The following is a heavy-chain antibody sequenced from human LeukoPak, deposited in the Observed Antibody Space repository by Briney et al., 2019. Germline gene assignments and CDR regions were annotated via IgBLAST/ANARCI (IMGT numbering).Heavy chain of an antibody. CDR1: GGTFSSYA. V-gene: IGHV1-69*05. Sequence: GASVKVSCKASGGTFSSYAISWVRQAPGQGLEWMGGIIPIFGTANYAQKFQGRVTITTDESTSTAYMELSSLRSEDTAVYYCARDLGYCTNGVCPYYYYYMDVWGKGTTVTVSS. D-gene: IGHD2-8*01. CDR2: IIPIFGTA. J-gene: IGHJ6*03. CDR3: ARDLGYCTNGVCPYYYYYMDV.